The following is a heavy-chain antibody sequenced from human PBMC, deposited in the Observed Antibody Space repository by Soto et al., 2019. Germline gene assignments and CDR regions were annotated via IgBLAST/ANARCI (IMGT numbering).Heavy chain of an antibody. D-gene: IGHD4-17*01. CDR3: ARDQTDYDAFDI. J-gene: IGHJ3*02. Sequence: ASVKVSCKASGYTFTGYYMHWVRQAPGQGLEWMGWINPNSGGTNYAQKFQGRVTMTRDTSISTAYMELSRLRSDDTAVYYCARDQTDYDAFDIWGQGTMVTVSS. CDR2: INPNSGGT. CDR1: GYTFTGYY. V-gene: IGHV1-2*02.